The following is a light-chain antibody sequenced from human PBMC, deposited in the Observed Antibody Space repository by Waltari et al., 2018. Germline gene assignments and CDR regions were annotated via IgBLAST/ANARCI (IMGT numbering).Light chain of an antibody. CDR1: QSISSY. Sequence: DIQMTQSPSSLSASVGDRVTITCRASQSISSYLNWYQQKPGEAPKLLIYAAARLQSGVPSRFSGSGSGTDFTLTISSLQPEDFATYYCQQSYSTPLTFGGGTKVEIK. CDR2: AAA. J-gene: IGKJ4*01. V-gene: IGKV1-39*01. CDR3: QQSYSTPLT.